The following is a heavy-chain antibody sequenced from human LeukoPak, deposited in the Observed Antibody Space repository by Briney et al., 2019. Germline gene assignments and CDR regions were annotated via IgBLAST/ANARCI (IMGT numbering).Heavy chain of an antibody. CDR2: ISWNSDSV. CDR1: GFTFDDYA. CDR3: AKDLGLRKTETHFDH. D-gene: IGHD4-17*01. Sequence: GGSLRLPCAGSGFTFDDYAMHWVRQAPGKGLEWISAISWNSDSVGYADSVKGRVTISRDNAKKSLYLQMNSLRVEDTALYFCAKDLGLRKTETHFDHWGQGTLVTVSS. V-gene: IGHV3-9*01. J-gene: IGHJ4*02.